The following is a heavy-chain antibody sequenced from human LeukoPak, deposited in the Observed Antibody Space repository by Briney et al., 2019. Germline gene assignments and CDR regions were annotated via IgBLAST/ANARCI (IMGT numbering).Heavy chain of an antibody. J-gene: IGHJ4*02. Sequence: ASVKVSCKASGYTFTSYDINWVRQATGQGLEWMGWINPNSGGTNYAQKFQGRVTMTRDTSISTAYMELSRLRSDDTAVYYCARSRVVPAAIDPGKPEGYYFDYWGQGTLVTVSS. CDR3: ARSRVVPAAIDPGKPEGYYFDY. CDR2: INPNSGGT. D-gene: IGHD2-2*01. V-gene: IGHV1-2*02. CDR1: GYTFTSYD.